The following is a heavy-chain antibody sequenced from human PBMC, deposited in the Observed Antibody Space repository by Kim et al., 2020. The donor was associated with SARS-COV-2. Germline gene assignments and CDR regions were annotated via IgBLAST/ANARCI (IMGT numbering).Heavy chain of an antibody. D-gene: IGHD3-10*01. CDR3: ASWWEYGSGSYYQPH. J-gene: IGHJ1*01. CDR1: GFTFSSYA. V-gene: IGHV3-30*04. Sequence: GGSLRLSCTASGFTFSSYAMNWVRQAPGKGLEWVAVISYDGSKKYYADSVKGRFTISRDNSKNTMYLQMNSLRAEDTAVYYCASWWEYGSGSYYQPHWGRGTLVTVSS. CDR2: ISYDGSKK.